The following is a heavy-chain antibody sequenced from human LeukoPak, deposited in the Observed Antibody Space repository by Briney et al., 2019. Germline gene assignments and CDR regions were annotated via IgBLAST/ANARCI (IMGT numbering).Heavy chain of an antibody. V-gene: IGHV1-18*01. J-gene: IGHJ4*02. D-gene: IGHD3-10*01. Sequence: SVKVSCKASGYTFTSYGISWVRQAPGRGLEWMGWISAYNGNTNYAQKLQGRVTMTTDTSTSTAYMELRSLRSDDTAVYYCARVPDAKGSGKDHFDYWGQGTLVTVSS. CDR1: GYTFTSYG. CDR3: ARVPDAKGSGKDHFDY. CDR2: ISAYNGNT.